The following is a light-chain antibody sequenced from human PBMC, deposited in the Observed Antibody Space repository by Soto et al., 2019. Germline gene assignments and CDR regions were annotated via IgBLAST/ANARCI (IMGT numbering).Light chain of an antibody. J-gene: IGLJ1*01. CDR1: SSNIGAGYD. CDR2: GNS. V-gene: IGLV1-40*01. Sequence: HCALTQPPSVSGAPWQRVTISCTGSSSNIGAGYDVHWYQQLPGTAPKLLIYGNSNRPSGVPDRFSGSKSGASASLAITGLQAEDEADYYCQSYDSSLSGSDVFGTGTKVTVL. CDR3: QSYDSSLSGSDV.